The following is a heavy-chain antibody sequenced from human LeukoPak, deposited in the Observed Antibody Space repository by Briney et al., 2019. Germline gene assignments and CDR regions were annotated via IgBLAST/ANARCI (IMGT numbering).Heavy chain of an antibody. CDR1: GGSFSGYY. Sequence: PSETLSLTCAVYGGSFSGYYWSWFRQPPGKGLEWIGQINHSGSTNYNPSLKSRVTTSVDTSKNQFSLKLSSVTAADTAVYYCARGTPGVSDYWGQGTLVTVSS. V-gene: IGHV4-34*01. CDR2: INHSGST. CDR3: ARGTPGVSDY. J-gene: IGHJ4*02. D-gene: IGHD7-27*01.